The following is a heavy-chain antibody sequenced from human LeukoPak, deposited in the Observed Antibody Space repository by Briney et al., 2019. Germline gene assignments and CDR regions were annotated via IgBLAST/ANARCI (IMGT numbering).Heavy chain of an antibody. J-gene: IGHJ1*01. CDR3: ARDYGDYRGYFQH. CDR1: GGSFSSGSYY. V-gene: IGHV4-61*01. CDR2: IYYSGST. D-gene: IGHD4-17*01. Sequence: SETLSLTCTVSGGSFSSGSYYWSWIRQPPGKGLEWIGYIYYSGSTNYNPSLKSRVTISVDTSKNQFSLKLSSVTAADTAVYYCARDYGDYRGYFQHWGQGTLVTVFS.